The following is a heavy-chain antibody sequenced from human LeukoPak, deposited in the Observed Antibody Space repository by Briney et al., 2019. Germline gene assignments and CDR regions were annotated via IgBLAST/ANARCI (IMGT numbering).Heavy chain of an antibody. CDR1: GFTFRNHW. Sequence: GGSLRLSCAASGFTFRNHWMHWVRQAPGKGLVWVSRINSDGSSTSYADSVKGRFTISRDNAKNTLYLQMNSLRAEDTAVYYCRLTGTTGQYGFDYWGQGTLVTVSS. J-gene: IGHJ4*02. CDR3: RLTGTTGQYGFDY. D-gene: IGHD1-7*01. CDR2: INSDGSST. V-gene: IGHV3-74*01.